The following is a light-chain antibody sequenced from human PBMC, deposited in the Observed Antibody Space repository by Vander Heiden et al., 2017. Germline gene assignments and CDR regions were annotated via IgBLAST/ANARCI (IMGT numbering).Light chain of an antibody. CDR2: HAS. CDR1: QSVGSY. J-gene: IGKJ5*01. Sequence: IVLTQSPATLSLSPGERATLSCRASQSVGSYLAWYQQKPGQAPRLLIYHASNRATGIPARFSGSGSGTDFTLTISSLEPEDFTVYFYQQRSNRITFGQGTRLEIK. V-gene: IGKV3-11*01. CDR3: QQRSNRIT.